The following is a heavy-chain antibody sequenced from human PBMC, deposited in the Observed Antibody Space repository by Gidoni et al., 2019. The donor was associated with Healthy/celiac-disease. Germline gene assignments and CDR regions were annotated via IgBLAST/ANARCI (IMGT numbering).Heavy chain of an antibody. CDR3: ASGGYSGYEFADY. V-gene: IGHV4-39*07. J-gene: IGHJ4*02. CDR2: IYYSGST. Sequence: QLQLQESGPGLVKPSETLSLTCTVSGGSISSSSYYWGWIRQPPGKGLEWIGSIYYSGSTYYNPSLKSRVTISVDTSKNQFSLKLSSVTAADTAVYYCASGGYSGYEFADYWGQGTLVTVSS. CDR1: GGSISSSSYY. D-gene: IGHD5-12*01.